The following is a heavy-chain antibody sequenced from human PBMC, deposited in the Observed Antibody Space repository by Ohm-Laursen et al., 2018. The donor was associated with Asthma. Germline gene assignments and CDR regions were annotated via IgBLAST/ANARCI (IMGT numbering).Heavy chain of an antibody. CDR3: AKGDLGWYGNSAYSH. CDR2: ISANGVSS. CDR1: GYTFSRYS. D-gene: IGHD3-22*01. Sequence: SLRLSCSASGYTFSRYSIHWIRQAPGKGLEWVSVISANGVSSYYADSVKGRFTMSRDNSKNTLSLQMNSLRAEDTALYYCAKGDLGWYGNSAYSHWGQGTLVTVSS. V-gene: IGHV3-23*01. J-gene: IGHJ4*02.